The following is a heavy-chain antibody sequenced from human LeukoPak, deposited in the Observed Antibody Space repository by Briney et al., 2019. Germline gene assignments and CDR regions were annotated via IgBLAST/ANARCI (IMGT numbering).Heavy chain of an antibody. J-gene: IGHJ4*02. CDR1: GGTFSSYA. CDR3: ARGLDSRDGYNSK. CDR2: IIPILGIA. Sequence: SVKVSCKASGGTFSSYAISWVRQAPGQGLEWMGRIIPILGIANYAQKFQGRVTITADKSTSTAYMELSSLRSEDTAVYYCARGLDSRDGYNSKWGQGTLVTVSS. D-gene: IGHD5-24*01. V-gene: IGHV1-69*04.